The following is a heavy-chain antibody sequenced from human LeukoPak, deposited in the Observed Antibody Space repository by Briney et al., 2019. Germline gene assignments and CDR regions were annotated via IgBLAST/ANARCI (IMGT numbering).Heavy chain of an antibody. CDR3: AKGGGSIGRSYYFDY. D-gene: IGHD2-15*01. CDR2: ITGSGRST. V-gene: IGHV3-23*01. J-gene: IGHJ4*02. CDR1: GFTFGSYV. Sequence: PGGSLRLSCAASGFTFGSYVMSWVRQAPGKGLEWVSAITGSGRSTYYADSVKGRFTISRDNPKTTMNLQMNSLRAEDTAVYYCAKGGGSIGRSYYFDYWGQGTLVTVSS.